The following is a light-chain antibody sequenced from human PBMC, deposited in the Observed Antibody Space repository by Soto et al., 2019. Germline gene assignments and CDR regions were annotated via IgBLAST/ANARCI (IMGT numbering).Light chain of an antibody. J-gene: IGKJ1*01. CDR1: QSVSSN. V-gene: IGKV3-15*01. CDR3: QQYNNWPWT. Sequence: EIVRTQSPATLSVSPGERATLSCRASQSVSSNLAWYQQKHGQAPRLLIYGASTRATGIPARFSGSVSGTEGTITISSLKSEDGAVYYCQQYNNWPWTFGQGTKVDIK. CDR2: GAS.